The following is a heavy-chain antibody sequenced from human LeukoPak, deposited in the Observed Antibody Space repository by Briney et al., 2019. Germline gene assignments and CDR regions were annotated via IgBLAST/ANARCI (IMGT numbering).Heavy chain of an antibody. CDR2: ISSSSSYI. Sequence: GGSLRLSCAASGFTFSSYGMNWVRQAPGKGLEWVSSISSSSSYIYYADSVKGRFTISRDNAKNSLYLQMNSLRAEDTAVYYCARAHSDIVVVPAGYWGQGTLVTVSS. V-gene: IGHV3-21*01. CDR3: ARAHSDIVVVPAGY. J-gene: IGHJ4*02. CDR1: GFTFSSYG. D-gene: IGHD2-2*01.